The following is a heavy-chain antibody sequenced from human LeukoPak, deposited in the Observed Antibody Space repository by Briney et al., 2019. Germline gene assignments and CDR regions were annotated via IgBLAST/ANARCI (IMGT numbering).Heavy chain of an antibody. CDR3: ARGTKYYYDSSGYYMGY. CDR1: GYTFTSYD. Sequence: GASVTVSCKASGYTFTSYDINWVRQATGQGLEWMGWMNPNSGNTGYAQKFQGRVTMTRNTSISTAYMELSSLRSGDTAVYYCARGTKYYYDSSGYYMGYWGQGTLVTVSS. J-gene: IGHJ4*02. D-gene: IGHD3-22*01. V-gene: IGHV1-8*01. CDR2: MNPNSGNT.